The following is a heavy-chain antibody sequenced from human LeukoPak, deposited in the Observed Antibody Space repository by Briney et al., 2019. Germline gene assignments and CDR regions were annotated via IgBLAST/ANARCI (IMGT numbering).Heavy chain of an antibody. CDR2: IHESGSGK. CDR3: ARDGYGGYLDQ. D-gene: IGHD5-12*01. J-gene: IGHJ4*02. V-gene: IGHV3-7*01. Sequence: GGSLRLSCAASGFDFNTYWLSWVRQTPGKGLEWVANIHESGSGKYYVDSVRGRFTIFRDNAKNSLYSQMNSLRAEDTAVYYCARDGYGGYLDQWGQGTLVIVSS. CDR1: GFDFNTYW.